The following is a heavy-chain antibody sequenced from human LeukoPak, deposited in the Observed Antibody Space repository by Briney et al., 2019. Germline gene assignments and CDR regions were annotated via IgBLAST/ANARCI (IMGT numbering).Heavy chain of an antibody. D-gene: IGHD4-17*01. J-gene: IGHJ4*02. CDR2: IKSKTDGGTT. CDR3: TTDRSGYGDLFDY. Sequence: PGGSLRLSCAASGFTFSNAWMSWVRQAPGKGLEWVGRIKSKTDGGTTDYAAPVKGRFTISRGDSKNTLYLQMNSLKTKDTAVYYCTTDRSGYGDLFDYWGQGTLVTVSS. V-gene: IGHV3-15*01. CDR1: GFTFSNAW.